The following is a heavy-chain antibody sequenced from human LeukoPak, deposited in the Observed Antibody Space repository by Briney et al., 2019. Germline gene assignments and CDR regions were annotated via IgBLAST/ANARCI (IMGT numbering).Heavy chain of an antibody. CDR2: ISSSSSYI. V-gene: IGHV3-21*01. CDR3: ARAMVAGTIDY. J-gene: IGHJ4*02. Sequence: GGSLRLSCAASGFTFSSYSMNWVRQAPGKGLEWVSSISSSSSYIYYADSVKGRFTISRGNAKNSLYLQMNSLRAEDTAVYYCARAMVAGTIDYWGQGTLVTVSS. D-gene: IGHD6-19*01. CDR1: GFTFSSYS.